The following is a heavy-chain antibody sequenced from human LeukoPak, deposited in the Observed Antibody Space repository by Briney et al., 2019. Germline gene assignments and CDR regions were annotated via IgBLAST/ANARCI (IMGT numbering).Heavy chain of an antibody. Sequence: GGSLRLSCAASGFTFSSYAMHWVRQAPGKGLEWVAVISYDGSNKYYADSVKGRFTISRDNSKNTLYLQMNSLRAEDTAVYYCARDRVWDSGSFVRFDYWGQGTLVTVSS. V-gene: IGHV3-30*04. CDR1: GFTFSSYA. CDR3: ARDRVWDSGSFVRFDY. J-gene: IGHJ4*02. CDR2: ISYDGSNK. D-gene: IGHD3-10*01.